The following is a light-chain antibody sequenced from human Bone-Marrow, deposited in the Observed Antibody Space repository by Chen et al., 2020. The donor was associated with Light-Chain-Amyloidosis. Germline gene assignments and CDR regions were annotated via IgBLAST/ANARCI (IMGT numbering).Light chain of an antibody. Sequence: QSALTQPPSASGAPGQRVTISCSGSSSNIGSETVNWYQLLPGTAPKLLIYRDSLRPPGVPDRLSGSKSGTSASLAISGLQSGDEGDYYCSAWDDSLNSWVVGGGTRLTVL. CDR2: RDS. CDR3: SAWDDSLNSWV. CDR1: SSNIGSET. J-gene: IGLJ3*02. V-gene: IGLV1-44*01.